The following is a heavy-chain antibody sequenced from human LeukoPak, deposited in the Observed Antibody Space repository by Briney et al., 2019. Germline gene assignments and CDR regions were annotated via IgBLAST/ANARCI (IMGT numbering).Heavy chain of an antibody. Sequence: SETLSLTCAVSGGSISSSNWWSWVRQPPGKGLEWIGEIYHSGSTNYNPSLKSRVTISVDKSKNQFSLKLSSVTAADTAVYYCASFTYYYDSSGYYPDYWGQGTLVTVSS. CDR2: IYHSGST. D-gene: IGHD3-22*01. J-gene: IGHJ4*02. CDR3: ASFTYYYDSSGYYPDY. V-gene: IGHV4-4*02. CDR1: GGSISSSNW.